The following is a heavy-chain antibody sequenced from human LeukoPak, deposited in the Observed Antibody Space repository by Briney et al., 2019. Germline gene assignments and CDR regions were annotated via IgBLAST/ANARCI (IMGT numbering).Heavy chain of an antibody. CDR2: IIPIFGTA. J-gene: IGHJ3*02. Sequence: SVKVSCKASGGTFSSYAISWVRQAPGQGLEWMGGIIPIFGTANYAQKFQGRVTITADKSTSTAYMELSSLRSEDTAVYYCARESRTIPPGAFDIWGQGTMVTVSS. V-gene: IGHV1-69*06. CDR3: ARESRTIPPGAFDI. CDR1: GGTFSSYA. D-gene: IGHD1-1*01.